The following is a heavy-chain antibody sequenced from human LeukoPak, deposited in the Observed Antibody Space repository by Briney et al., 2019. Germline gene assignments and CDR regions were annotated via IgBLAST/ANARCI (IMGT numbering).Heavy chain of an antibody. CDR3: AKVAAGAVYYYYLDV. D-gene: IGHD7-27*01. V-gene: IGHV1-8*01. CDR1: GYTFTTYD. J-gene: IGHJ6*03. CDR2: MNPNSGNT. Sequence: ASVTVSCKASGYTFTTYDINWVRQAPGQGLEWMGWMNPNSGNTGYAQKFQGRVTMTRDTSISTAYMEMSSLRYEDTAVYYCAKVAAGAVYYYYLDVWGKGTTVTVSS.